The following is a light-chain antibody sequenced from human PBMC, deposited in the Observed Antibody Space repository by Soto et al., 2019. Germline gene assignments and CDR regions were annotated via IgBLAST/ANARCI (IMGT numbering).Light chain of an antibody. J-gene: IGKJ1*01. V-gene: IGKV3-20*01. CDR3: QQYGSSGT. Sequence: EIVLTQSPCSLSLSPGDRATLSCRASQSVGGNVAWYQQIPGQPPKLLIFGASNRATGIPDRFSGSGSGTDFTLTISRLEPEDFAVYYCQQYGSSGTFGQGTKVDIK. CDR1: QSVGGN. CDR2: GAS.